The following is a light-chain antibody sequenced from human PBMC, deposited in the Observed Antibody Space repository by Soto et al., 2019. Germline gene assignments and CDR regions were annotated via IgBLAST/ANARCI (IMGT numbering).Light chain of an antibody. Sequence: QSALTQPRSVSGSPGQSVTISCTGTNSDIGDYHYVSWYQQYPGKAPQLMIYDVTKRPSGVPDRFSGSKSGNTASLTISGLQADDEADYYCHSYAATNPFLFGTGTKVTVL. CDR3: HSYAATNPFL. J-gene: IGLJ1*01. CDR1: NSDIGDYHY. CDR2: DVT. V-gene: IGLV2-11*01.